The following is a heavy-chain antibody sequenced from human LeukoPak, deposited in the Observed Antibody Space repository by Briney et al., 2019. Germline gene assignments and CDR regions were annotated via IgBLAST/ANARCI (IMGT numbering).Heavy chain of an antibody. D-gene: IGHD2-2*01. Sequence: GSSVKVSCKASGGTFSSYAISWVRQAPGQGLEWMGGIIPIFGTANYAQKFQGRVTITTDESTSTAYMELSRLRSDDTAVYYCARARVPAAIPDYWGQGTLVTVSS. CDR3: ARARVPAAIPDY. CDR1: GGTFSSYA. J-gene: IGHJ4*02. V-gene: IGHV1-69*05. CDR2: IIPIFGTA.